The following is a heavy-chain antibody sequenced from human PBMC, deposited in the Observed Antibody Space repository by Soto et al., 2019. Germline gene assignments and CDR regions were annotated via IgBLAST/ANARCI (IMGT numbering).Heavy chain of an antibody. CDR1: GFSFSISP. Sequence: XGSLKLSCAASGFSFSISPMHWVRQAPGKGPEWVALISYDGTNKFYADSVKGRFTISRDNSKSTLYLHVDSLRPEDAAVYYCARDPKTTGGQHWAFNYFDYWGQGTLVTVSS. D-gene: IGHD2-8*02. V-gene: IGHV3-30-3*01. J-gene: IGHJ4*02. CDR3: ARDPKTTGGQHWAFNYFDY. CDR2: ISYDGTNK.